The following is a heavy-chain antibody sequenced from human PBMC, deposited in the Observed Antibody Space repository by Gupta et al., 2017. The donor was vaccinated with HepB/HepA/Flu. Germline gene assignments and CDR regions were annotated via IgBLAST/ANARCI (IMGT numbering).Heavy chain of an antibody. V-gene: IGHV3-23*01. J-gene: IGHJ4*02. CDR1: GFTFSSYA. Sequence: EVQLLESGGGLVQPWGSLRLSCAASGFTFSSYAVSWVRQAPGKGLEWISGISGGGDNTFYADSVKGRFTISRDNSKNMFYLQMNSLRAEDTAVYYCAKWKGPTDYFDYWGQGTLVTVSA. CDR2: ISGGGDNT. CDR3: AKWKGPTDYFDY. D-gene: IGHD1-26*01.